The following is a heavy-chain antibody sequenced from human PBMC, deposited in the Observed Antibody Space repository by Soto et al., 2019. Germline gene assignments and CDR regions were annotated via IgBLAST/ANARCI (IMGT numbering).Heavy chain of an antibody. CDR1: EGTFASYS. CDR3: ARDPVDLFGYLDV. D-gene: IGHD2-21*01. CDR2: IITLMRTV. Sequence: QEELVQSGAEVKKPGSSVNVSCRTSEGTFASYSITWLRQAPGQRLEWMGEIITLMRTVTYAQKFQDRVTITGDRSTSTVYMALSSLRSDDTAVYYCARDPVDLFGYLDVWGQGTTVTVSS. J-gene: IGHJ6*02. V-gene: IGHV1-69*06.